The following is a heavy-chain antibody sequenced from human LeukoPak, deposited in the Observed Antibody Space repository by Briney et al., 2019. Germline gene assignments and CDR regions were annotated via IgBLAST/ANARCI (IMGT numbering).Heavy chain of an antibody. CDR3: AHMGIAVALDH. CDR2: IYWDDDK. CDR1: GFSLSTSGVG. J-gene: IGHJ5*02. D-gene: IGHD6-19*01. Sequence: SGPTLLKPTPALTLTFTFSGFSLSTSGVGVGWIRQPPGKALEWLSLIYWDDDKRYSPSLKSTLTITKDTSKNQVVLTMTNMDPVDTATYYCAHMGIAVALDHWGQGTLVTVSS. V-gene: IGHV2-5*02.